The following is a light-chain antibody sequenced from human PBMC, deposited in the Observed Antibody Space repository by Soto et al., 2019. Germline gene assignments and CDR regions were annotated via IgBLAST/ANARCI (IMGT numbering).Light chain of an antibody. V-gene: IGKV1-39*01. Sequence: DIQMTQSPSSLSASVGDRVTITCRASQSISSYLNWYQQKPGKAPKLLIYAASSLQSGVPSRFSGSGSGTDFTLTISSLQPEDFATYYCQQLNKYPVTFGQGTRLEIK. CDR2: AAS. CDR3: QQLNKYPVT. CDR1: QSISSY. J-gene: IGKJ5*01.